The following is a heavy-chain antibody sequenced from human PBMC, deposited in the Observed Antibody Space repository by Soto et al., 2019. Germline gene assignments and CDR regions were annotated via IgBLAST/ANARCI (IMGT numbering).Heavy chain of an antibody. CDR3: ASVEGGYYDSSGYFDY. CDR1: GGTFSSYA. Sequence: SVKVSCKASGGTFSSYAISWVRQAPGQGLEWMGGIIPIFGTANYAQKFQGRVTITADESTSTAYMELSSLRSEDTAVYYCASVEGGYYDSSGYFDYWGQGTLVTVSS. D-gene: IGHD3-22*01. CDR2: IIPIFGTA. V-gene: IGHV1-69*13. J-gene: IGHJ4*02.